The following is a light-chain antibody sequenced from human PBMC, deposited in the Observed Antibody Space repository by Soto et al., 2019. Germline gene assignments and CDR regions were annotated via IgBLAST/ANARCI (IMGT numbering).Light chain of an antibody. Sequence: PGERGSLSCRATQSVSSSYLAWYQQKPGQAPRIVIYGASSRATGIPDRFSGSGSGTDFTLTISRLEPEDVAVYYCQQYGSSPRTVGQGTKVEI. CDR3: QQYGSSPRT. V-gene: IGKV3-20*01. CDR1: QSVSSSY. J-gene: IGKJ1*01. CDR2: GAS.